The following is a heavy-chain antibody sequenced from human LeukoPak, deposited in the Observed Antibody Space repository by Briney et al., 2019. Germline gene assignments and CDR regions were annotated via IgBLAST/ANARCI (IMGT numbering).Heavy chain of an antibody. V-gene: IGHV4-34*01. CDR2: INHSGST. CDR1: GGSFSGYY. J-gene: IGHJ6*03. CDR3: ARGRIGYYYMDV. Sequence: PSETLSLTCAVYGGSFSGYYWSWIRQPPGKGLEWIGEINHSGSTNYNPSLKSRVTISVDTSNNQFSLKLSSVTAADTAVYYCARGRIGYYYMDVWGKGTTVTVSS.